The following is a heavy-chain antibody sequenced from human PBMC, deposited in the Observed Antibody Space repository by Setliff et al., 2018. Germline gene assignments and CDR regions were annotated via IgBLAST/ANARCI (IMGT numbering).Heavy chain of an antibody. D-gene: IGHD6-6*01. Sequence: SGPTLVNPTQTLTLTCTFSGFSLNTTGEGVGWIRQPPGKALEWLALVYWDGDQRYSPSLNSRLSITKDSSKSQVFLTMTYMDPVDTATYYCALRRGNEWHLVRWFDPWGPGIQVTVSS. J-gene: IGHJ5*02. CDR2: VYWDGDQ. CDR3: ALRRGNEWHLVRWFDP. V-gene: IGHV2-5*02. CDR1: GFSLNTTGEG.